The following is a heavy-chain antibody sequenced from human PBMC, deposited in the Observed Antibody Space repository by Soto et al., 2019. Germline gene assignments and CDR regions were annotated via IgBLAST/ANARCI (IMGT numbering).Heavy chain of an antibody. CDR2: INHSGST. V-gene: IGHV4-34*01. CDR3: ARGSTYYSGSGRSHWFDP. Sequence: PSETLSLTCAVYGGSFSGYYWSWIRQPPGKGLEWIGEINHSGSTNYNPSLKSRVTISVDTSKNQFSLKLSSVTAADTAVYYCARGSTYYSGSGRSHWFDPLGQGTLVT. D-gene: IGHD3-10*01. CDR1: GGSFSGYY. J-gene: IGHJ5*02.